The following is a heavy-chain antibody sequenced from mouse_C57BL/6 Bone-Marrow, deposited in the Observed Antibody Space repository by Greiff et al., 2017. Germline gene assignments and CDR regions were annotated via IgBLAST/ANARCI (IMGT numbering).Heavy chain of an antibody. D-gene: IGHD1-1*01. V-gene: IGHV1-81*01. CDR1: GYTFTSYG. J-gene: IGHJ2*01. CDR3: ARWRYYGRWDFDY. CDR2: IYPRSGNT. Sequence: VKLMESGAELARPGASVKLSCKASGYTFTSYGISWVKQRTGQGLEWIGEIYPRSGNTYYNEKFKGKATLTADKSSSTAYMELRSLTSEDSAVYFCARWRYYGRWDFDYWGQGTTLTVSS.